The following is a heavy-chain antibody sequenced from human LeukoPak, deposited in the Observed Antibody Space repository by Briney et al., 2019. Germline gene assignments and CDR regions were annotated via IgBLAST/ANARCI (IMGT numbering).Heavy chain of an antibody. CDR2: IKPDGSEE. D-gene: IGHD6-19*01. CDR3: AREITVAGKPYYFDY. J-gene: IGHJ4*02. Sequence: GGSLRLSCAGLGFSFSNYWVSWVRQAPGEGLEWVANIKPDGSEEYYLDSVRGRFTSSTDNIKNSLYLQMNSLRDEDTAVYYCAREITVAGKPYYFDYWGQGTLVTVSS. CDR1: GFSFSNYW. V-gene: IGHV3-7*01.